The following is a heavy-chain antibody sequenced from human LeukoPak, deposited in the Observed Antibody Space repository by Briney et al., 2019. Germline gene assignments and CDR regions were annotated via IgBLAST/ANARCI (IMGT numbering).Heavy chain of an antibody. J-gene: IGHJ4*02. D-gene: IGHD2-2*01. CDR1: GFTFSSYG. CDR2: IHHDGSNK. CDR3: ARDWAEWGAAAMLFDY. V-gene: IGHV3-30*02. Sequence: GGSLRLSCAASGFTFSSYGMHWVRQAPGKGLDWVAFIHHDGSNKYYADSVRGRFTISRDNSKNTLYLQMNSLRAEDTAVYYCARDWAEWGAAAMLFDYWGQGTLVTVSS.